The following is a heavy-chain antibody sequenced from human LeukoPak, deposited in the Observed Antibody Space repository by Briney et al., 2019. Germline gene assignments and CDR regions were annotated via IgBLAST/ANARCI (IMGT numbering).Heavy chain of an antibody. D-gene: IGHD3-10*01. J-gene: IGHJ4*02. Sequence: SVKVSCKASGGTFTSYGISWVRQAPGQGREWKGRSITILGIANYAQKFQVRVPITADKSTSTASMELSSLRSEDTAVYYCARDKWETMFRGVIIPYFDYWGQGTLVTGSS. CDR1: GGTFTSYG. V-gene: IGHV1-69*04. CDR2: SITILGIA. CDR3: ARDKWETMFRGVIIPYFDY.